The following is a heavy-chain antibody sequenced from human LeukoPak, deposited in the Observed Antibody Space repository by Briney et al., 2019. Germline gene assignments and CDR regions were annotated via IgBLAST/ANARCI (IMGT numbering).Heavy chain of an antibody. D-gene: IGHD2-15*01. CDR3: ASTSGYCSGGNCYSAFDY. V-gene: IGHV4-59*02. Sequence: SETLSLTCTVSGGSVSTYYWNWIRQPPGKGLEWIGYIYYSGSTDYNPSLKSRLTISVDTSNNQFSLKLSSVTAADTAVYYCASTSGYCSGGNCYSAFDYWGQGTLVTVSS. CDR1: GGSVSTYY. CDR2: IYYSGST. J-gene: IGHJ4*02.